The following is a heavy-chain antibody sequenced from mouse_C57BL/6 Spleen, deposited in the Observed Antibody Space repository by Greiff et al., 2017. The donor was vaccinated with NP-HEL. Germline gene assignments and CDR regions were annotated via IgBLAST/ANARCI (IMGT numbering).Heavy chain of an antibody. V-gene: IGHV1-64*01. D-gene: IGHD2-4*01. CDR3: ARSYYDYDDAWFAY. CDR2: IHPNSGST. CDR1: GYTFTSYW. J-gene: IGHJ3*01. Sequence: VQLQQPGAELVKPGASVQLSCKASGYTFTSYWMHWVKPRPGQGLEWIGMIHPNSGSTNYNEKFKSKATLTVDKSSSTAYMQLSSLTSEDSAVYYCARSYYDYDDAWFAYWGQGTLVTVS.